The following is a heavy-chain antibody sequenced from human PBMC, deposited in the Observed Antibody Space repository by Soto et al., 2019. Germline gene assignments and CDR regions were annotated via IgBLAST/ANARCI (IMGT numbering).Heavy chain of an antibody. D-gene: IGHD4-17*01. CDR1: GFTFDDYA. Sequence: EVQLVESGGNLVQPGRSLRLSCAASGFTFDDYAMHWVRQAPGKGLEWVSGISWNSGTIGYADSVKGRFTISSDNAKNSLYLQMTSVMPEDTALYGCTKDLRKGDVYGVVDYLGQGTQVTVSS. V-gene: IGHV3-9*01. J-gene: IGHJ4*02. CDR3: TKDLRKGDVYGVVDY. CDR2: ISWNSGTI.